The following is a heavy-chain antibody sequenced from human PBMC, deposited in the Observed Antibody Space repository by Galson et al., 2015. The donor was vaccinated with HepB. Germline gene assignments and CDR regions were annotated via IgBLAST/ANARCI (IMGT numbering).Heavy chain of an antibody. CDR3: ARQLRAGKNYDAFDI. V-gene: IGHV3-7*03. Sequence: SLRLSCAASGFTFSSYWMSWVRQAPGKGLEWVANIKQDGSEKYYVDSVKGRFTISRDNAKNSLYLQMNSLRAEDTAVYYCARQLRAGKNYDAFDIWGQGTMVTVSS. J-gene: IGHJ3*02. CDR2: IKQDGSEK. D-gene: IGHD6-19*01. CDR1: GFTFSSYW.